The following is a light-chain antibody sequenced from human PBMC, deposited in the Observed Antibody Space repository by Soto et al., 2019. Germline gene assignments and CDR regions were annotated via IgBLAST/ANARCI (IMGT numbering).Light chain of an antibody. CDR1: SSDVGGYNY. CDR2: DVT. Sequence: QSALTLPASVSGSPGQSITISCTGTSSDVGGYNYVSWYQYHPGKAPKLMIFDVTNRPSGVSDRFSGSKSGNTASLTISGLRAEDEADYYCASYTSSSTLVFGGGTKLTVL. J-gene: IGLJ3*02. CDR3: ASYTSSSTLV. V-gene: IGLV2-14*03.